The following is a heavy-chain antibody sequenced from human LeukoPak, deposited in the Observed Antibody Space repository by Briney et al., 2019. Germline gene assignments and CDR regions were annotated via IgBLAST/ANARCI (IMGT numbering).Heavy chain of an antibody. Sequence: ASAKVSCKASGNSIINYAVSWVRQAPGQGFEWMGGIIPIFGTADYAQKFQGRVTITADQSTSTTYMALSSLKSEDTATYYCTTRACHAGGCSSSFYYYYGLHFWGQGTTVSVSS. CDR1: GNSIINYA. D-gene: IGHD3-16*01. J-gene: IGHJ6*02. V-gene: IGHV1-69*13. CDR3: TTRACHAGGCSSSFYYYYGLHF. CDR2: IIPIFGTA.